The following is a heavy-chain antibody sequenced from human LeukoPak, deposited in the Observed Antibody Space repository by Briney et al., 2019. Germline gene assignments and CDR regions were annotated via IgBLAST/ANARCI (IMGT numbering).Heavy chain of an antibody. V-gene: IGHV4-59*08. CDR3: ARSWFLGDGFDY. CDR2: SYYSGRT. D-gene: IGHD5-24*01. Sequence: RSETLSLTCSVSGGSICSYYWSWIRHPPGRGLKWIGYSYYSGRTNYNPSLKSRVTISVDTSKNQCSLKLSSVTAADTAVYYCARSWFLGDGFDYWGQGTLVTVSS. CDR1: GGSICSYY. J-gene: IGHJ4*02.